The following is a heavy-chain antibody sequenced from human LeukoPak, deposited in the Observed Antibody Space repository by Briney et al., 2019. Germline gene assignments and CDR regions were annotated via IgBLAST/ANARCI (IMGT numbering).Heavy chain of an antibody. D-gene: IGHD6-19*01. J-gene: IGHJ2*01. CDR3: ASGIAVAGRFDL. CDR1: GGSISSYY. V-gene: IGHV4-59*01. Sequence: SETLSLTCTVYGGSISSYYWSWIRQPPGKGLERIGYIYYSGSTNYNPSLKSRVTISVDTSKNQFSLKLSSVTAADTAVYYCASGIAVAGRFDLWGRGTLVTVSS. CDR2: IYYSGST.